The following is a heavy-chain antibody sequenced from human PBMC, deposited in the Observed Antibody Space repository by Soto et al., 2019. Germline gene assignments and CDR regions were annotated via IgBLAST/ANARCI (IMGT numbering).Heavy chain of an antibody. D-gene: IGHD2-8*01. CDR1: GFTFSSYE. V-gene: IGHV3-48*03. Sequence: GGSLRLSCAASGFTFSSYEMNWVRQAPGKGLEWVSYISSSGSTIYYADSVKGRFTISRDNAKNSLYLQMNSLRAEDTAVYYCARSLLMVYATLGDGDAFDIWGQGTMVTVSS. CDR3: ARSLLMVYATLGDGDAFDI. J-gene: IGHJ3*02. CDR2: ISSSGSTI.